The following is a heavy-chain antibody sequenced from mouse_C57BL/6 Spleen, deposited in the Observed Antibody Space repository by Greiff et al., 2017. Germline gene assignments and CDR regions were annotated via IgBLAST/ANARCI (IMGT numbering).Heavy chain of an antibody. CDR1: GFTFSNYW. CDR3: TANFYFDY. V-gene: IGHV6-3*01. CDR2: IRLKSDNYAT. Sequence: EVKLMESGGGLVQPGGSMKLSCVASGFTFSNYWMNWVRQSPEKGLEWVAQIRLKSDNYATHYAESVIGRFTISRDDSKSSVYLQMNNLRAEDTGIYYCTANFYFDYWGQGTTLTVSS. D-gene: IGHD4-1*01. J-gene: IGHJ2*01.